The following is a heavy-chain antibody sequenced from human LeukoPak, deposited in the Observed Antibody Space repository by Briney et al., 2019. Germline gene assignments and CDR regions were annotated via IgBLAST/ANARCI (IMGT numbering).Heavy chain of an antibody. V-gene: IGHV4-59*11. CDR2: VYYTGST. J-gene: IGHJ4*02. D-gene: IGHD3-10*01. Sequence: SETLSLTRTVSGGSISTHYWSWIRQPPGKGLEWIGYVYYTGSTNYNPSLKSRVTMAIDTSKNQFSLELTFVSAADTAVYYCARAQYASGSFFDYWGQGTLATVSS. CDR3: ARAQYASGSFFDY. CDR1: GGSISTHY.